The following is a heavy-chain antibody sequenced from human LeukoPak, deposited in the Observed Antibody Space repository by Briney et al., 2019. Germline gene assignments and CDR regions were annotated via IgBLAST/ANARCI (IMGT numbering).Heavy chain of an antibody. D-gene: IGHD1-26*01. J-gene: IGHJ4*02. V-gene: IGHV3-74*01. CDR3: ARGGGGIYGGDLDY. CDR2: MNTDRSDT. Sequence: SLRLSCAASGFTFSSYRMHWVRQAPGKGLVWVSHMNTDRSDTSNAAFVKGRFTISRDNAKNTLYLQMNSLGAEETAVYYCARGGGGIYGGDLDYWGQGTLVTVSS. CDR1: GFTFSSYR.